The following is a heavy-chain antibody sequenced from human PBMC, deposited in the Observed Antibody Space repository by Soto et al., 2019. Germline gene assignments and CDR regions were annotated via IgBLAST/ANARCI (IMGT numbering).Heavy chain of an antibody. CDR2: IYYSGST. Sequence: PSENLSLTCTVSGGSVSSGSYYWSWIRQPPGKGLEWIGYIYYSGSTNYNPSLKSRVTISVDTSKNQFSLKLSSVTAADTAVYYCARNLWSYFWSGSDLFAPWGQGTLVTGSS. CDR1: GGSVSSGSYY. D-gene: IGHD3-3*01. CDR3: ARNLWSYFWSGSDLFAP. V-gene: IGHV4-61*01. J-gene: IGHJ5*02.